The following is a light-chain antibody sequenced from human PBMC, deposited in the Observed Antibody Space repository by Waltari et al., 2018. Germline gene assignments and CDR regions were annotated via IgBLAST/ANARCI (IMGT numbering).Light chain of an antibody. V-gene: IGKV3-15*01. CDR2: GAS. J-gene: IGKJ2*01. Sequence: EIVMTQSPATLSVSPGERATLSCWASQSVSSNLAWDQQKPGQAPRLLIYGASTRATGIPARFSGSGSGTECTLTINSLQSEDFAVYYCQQYNNWPPYTFGQGTKLEIK. CDR1: QSVSSN. CDR3: QQYNNWPPYT.